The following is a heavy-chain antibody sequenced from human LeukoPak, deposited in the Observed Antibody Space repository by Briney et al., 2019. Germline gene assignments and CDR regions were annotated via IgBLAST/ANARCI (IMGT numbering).Heavy chain of an antibody. CDR3: AKDAGDQGYFDY. V-gene: IGHV3-30*04. CDR2: ISYDGNNQ. CDR1: GFTFRSYA. D-gene: IGHD3-16*01. Sequence: GRSLRLSCAASGFTFRSYAMHWVRQAPGTGLEWVSFISYDGNNQYYADSVKGRFTISRDNSKNTLYLQMNSLRTEDTAVYYCAKDAGDQGYFDYWGLGTLVTVSS. J-gene: IGHJ4*02.